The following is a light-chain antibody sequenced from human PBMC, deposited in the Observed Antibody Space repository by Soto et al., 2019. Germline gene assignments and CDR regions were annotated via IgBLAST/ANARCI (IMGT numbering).Light chain of an antibody. CDR1: SSDVGGYNY. V-gene: IGLV2-14*01. CDR3: NSYTTSSTYV. CDR2: DVS. Sequence: QSALTQPASVSGSPGQPITISCTGTSSDVGGYNYVSWYQQHPGKAPKVMIYDVSNRPSGVSNRFSGSKSGNTASLTISRLQAEDEADYYCNSYTTSSTYVFGTGTKLTVL. J-gene: IGLJ1*01.